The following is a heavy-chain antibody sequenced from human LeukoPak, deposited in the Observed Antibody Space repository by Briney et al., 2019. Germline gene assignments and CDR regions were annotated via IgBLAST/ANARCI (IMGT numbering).Heavy chain of an antibody. CDR3: ARVASGFGELLPAVHFDY. J-gene: IGHJ4*02. Sequence: GASVKVSCKASGYTFTGYYMHWVRQAPGQGLEWMGWINPNSGGTNYAQKFQGRVTMTRDTSISTAYMELSRLRSDDTAVYYCARVASGFGELLPAVHFDYWGQGTLVTVSS. CDR1: GYTFTGYY. D-gene: IGHD3-10*01. V-gene: IGHV1-2*02. CDR2: INPNSGGT.